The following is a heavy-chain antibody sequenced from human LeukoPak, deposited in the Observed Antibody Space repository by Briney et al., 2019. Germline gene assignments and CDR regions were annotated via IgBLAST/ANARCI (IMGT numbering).Heavy chain of an antibody. D-gene: IGHD5-18*01. CDR2: INWNGGST. CDR1: GSTFDDYG. CDR3: ARDSGYSYGIHYYYYMDV. V-gene: IGHV3-20*04. Sequence: GGSLRLSCAASGSTFDDYGMSWVRQAPGKGLEWVSGINWNGGSTGYADSVKGRFTISRDNAKNSLYLQMNSLRAEDTALYYCARDSGYSYGIHYYYYMDVWGKGTTVTVSS. J-gene: IGHJ6*03.